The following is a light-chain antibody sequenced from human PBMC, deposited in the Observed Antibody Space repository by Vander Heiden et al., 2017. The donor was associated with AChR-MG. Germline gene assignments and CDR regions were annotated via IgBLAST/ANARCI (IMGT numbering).Light chain of an antibody. Sequence: DIVMTQSPVIVSVSPGQGATLSCRASQSVSNNLAWYQQKPGLAPRLLIYAVSVRATGVPARFSGSGSGTDFTLTISSLQSEDFAIYYCQQYHNWLTFGGGTKVEI. CDR1: QSVSNN. V-gene: IGKV3-15*01. J-gene: IGKJ4*01. CDR3: QQYHNWLT. CDR2: AVS.